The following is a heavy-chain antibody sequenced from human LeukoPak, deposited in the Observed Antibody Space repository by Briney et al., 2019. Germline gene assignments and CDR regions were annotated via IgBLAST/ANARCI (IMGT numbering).Heavy chain of an antibody. Sequence: ASVKVSCKVSGYTFTDYYMHWVQQAPGKGLEWMGLVDPEDGETIYAEKFQGRVTITADTSTDTAYMELSSLRSGDTAVYYCATTAYCGGDCHNWFDPWGQGTLVTVSS. J-gene: IGHJ5*02. D-gene: IGHD2-21*02. V-gene: IGHV1-69-2*01. CDR3: ATTAYCGGDCHNWFDP. CDR1: GYTFTDYY. CDR2: VDPEDGET.